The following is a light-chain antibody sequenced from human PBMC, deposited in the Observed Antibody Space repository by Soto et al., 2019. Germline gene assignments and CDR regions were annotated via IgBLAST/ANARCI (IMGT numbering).Light chain of an antibody. V-gene: IGKV1-12*01. CDR1: QGISTW. Sequence: DIQMTQSPSSVSASVGDRVTITCRASQGISTWLAWYQQKPGKAPKLLIYGASNLQSGVPSRFSGSGSGTDFTLTISCLQSEDFATYYCQQYYSYPPTFGQGTRLEIK. CDR3: QQYYSYPPT. CDR2: GAS. J-gene: IGKJ5*01.